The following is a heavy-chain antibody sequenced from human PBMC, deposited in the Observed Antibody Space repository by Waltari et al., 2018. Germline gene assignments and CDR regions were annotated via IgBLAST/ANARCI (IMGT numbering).Heavy chain of an antibody. CDR3: ARIWSGYYYYYMDV. V-gene: IGHV4-34*01. D-gene: IGHD3-3*01. CDR1: GGSFSGYY. CDR2: SNHSGST. Sequence: QVQLQQWGAGLLKPSETLSLTCAVYGGSFSGYYWSWIRQPPGKGLEWIGESNHSGSTNYNPSLKSRVTISVDTSKNQFSLKLSSVTAADTAVYYCARIWSGYYYYYMDVWGKGTTVTISS. J-gene: IGHJ6*03.